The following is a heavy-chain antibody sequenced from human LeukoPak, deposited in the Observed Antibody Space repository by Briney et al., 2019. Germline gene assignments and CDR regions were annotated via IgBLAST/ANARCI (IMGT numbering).Heavy chain of an antibody. V-gene: IGHV1-2*02. CDR3: ATSVGSYSSGWYSDAFDI. CDR2: INPNSGGT. J-gene: IGHJ3*02. CDR1: GYTFTGYY. Sequence: ASVKVSCKASGYTFTGYYMHWVRQAPGQGLEWMGWINPNSGGTNYAQKFQGRVAMTRDTSISTAYMELSRLRSDDTAVYYCATSVGSYSSGWYSDAFDIWGQGTMVTVSS. D-gene: IGHD6-19*01.